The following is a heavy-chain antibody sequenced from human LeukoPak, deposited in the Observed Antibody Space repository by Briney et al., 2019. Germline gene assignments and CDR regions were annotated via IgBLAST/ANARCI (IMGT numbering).Heavy chain of an antibody. CDR3: ASGGTAVVMALTYYFDT. CDR2: IYHTGST. Sequence: SETLSLTCAVSGYSISSGYYWGWLRPPPGTGLEWIGSIYHTGSTYYNPSLERRLTISLDRPKHQFSLKVSSVTPGDTSVYYCASGGTAVVMALTYYFDTWGQGPPVTVSS. D-gene: IGHD3-22*01. V-gene: IGHV4-38-2*01. CDR1: GYSISSGYY. J-gene: IGHJ4*02.